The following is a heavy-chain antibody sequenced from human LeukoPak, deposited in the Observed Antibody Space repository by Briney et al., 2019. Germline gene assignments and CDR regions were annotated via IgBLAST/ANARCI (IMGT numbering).Heavy chain of an antibody. CDR2: ISGSGGST. V-gene: IGHV3-23*01. CDR1: GFTFSSYA. J-gene: IGHJ3*02. CDR3: ANLLIYYDSSGYPWDAFDI. D-gene: IGHD3-22*01. Sequence: GGSLRLSCAASGFTFSSYAMSWVRQAPGKGLEWVSAISGSGGSTYYADSVKGRFTISRDNSKNTLYLQMNSLRAEDTAVYYCANLLIYYDSSGYPWDAFDIWGQGTMVTVSS.